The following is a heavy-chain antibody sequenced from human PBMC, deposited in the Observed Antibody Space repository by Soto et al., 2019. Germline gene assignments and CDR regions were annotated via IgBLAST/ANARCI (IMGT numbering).Heavy chain of an antibody. CDR2: ISIYNGKT. J-gene: IGHJ4*02. Sequence: QVQLVQSGPEVKTPGASVKVSCQASGYTFAKYHISWVRQAPGQGLEWMGGISIYNGKTNYAQKCQDRVTMTTDTSTTTTYLDLSYLGSDATAVYYCARTIAGRRRGDFDSWGQGTLVTVS. CDR3: ARTIAGRRRGDFDS. CDR1: GYTFAKYH. V-gene: IGHV1-18*01. D-gene: IGHD2-21*01.